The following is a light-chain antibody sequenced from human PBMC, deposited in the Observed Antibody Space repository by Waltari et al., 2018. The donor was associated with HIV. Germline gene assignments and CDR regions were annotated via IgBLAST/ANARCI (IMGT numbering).Light chain of an antibody. CDR1: TSTIEMPY. CDR3: ETGSGSVTFPV. V-gene: IGLV1-51*01. J-gene: IGLJ1*01. Sequence: QSVLTQPPSVSAAPGQKVTISCAATTSTIEMPYVSWYQQFPGTAPKLLIYENNKRPSGISDRFSGSKSGTSATLDIAGLQTGDEADYYCETGSGSVTFPVFGSGTKVTVL. CDR2: ENN.